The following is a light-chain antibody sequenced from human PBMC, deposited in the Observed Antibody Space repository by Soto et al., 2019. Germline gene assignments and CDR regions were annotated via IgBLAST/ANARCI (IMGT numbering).Light chain of an antibody. CDR2: SNT. V-gene: IGLV1-44*01. Sequence: QSVLTQPPSVSETPGQRVTISCSGSSSNIGSNTVNWYRQLPETAPKLLIYSNTQRPSGVPDRISGSKSGTSASLAISGLQSADEAEYYGAVWDDSLNGCVFGTGTKLTVL. CDR3: AVWDDSLNGCV. CDR1: SSNIGSNT. J-gene: IGLJ1*01.